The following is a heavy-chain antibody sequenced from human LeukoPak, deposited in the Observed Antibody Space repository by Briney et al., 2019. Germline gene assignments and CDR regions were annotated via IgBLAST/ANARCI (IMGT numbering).Heavy chain of an antibody. Sequence: PGGSLRLSCAASGFTFSSYAMHWVRQAPGKGLEWVAVISYDGSNKYYADSVKGRFTISRDNSKNTLYLQMNSLRAEDTAVYYCARIQYDSSGYYGYPIDYWGQGTLVTVSS. V-gene: IGHV3-30-3*01. CDR1: GFTFSSYA. D-gene: IGHD3-22*01. CDR3: ARIQYDSSGYYGYPIDY. CDR2: ISYDGSNK. J-gene: IGHJ4*02.